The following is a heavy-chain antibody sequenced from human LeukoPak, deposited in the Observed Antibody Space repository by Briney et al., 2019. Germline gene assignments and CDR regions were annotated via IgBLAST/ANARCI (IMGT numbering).Heavy chain of an antibody. CDR3: ARRAGAYSHPYDY. CDR1: GFTVSSNS. V-gene: IGHV3-53*01. CDR2: IYSDNT. Sequence: GGSLRLSCTVSGFTVSSNSMSWVRQAPGKGLEWVSFIYSDNTHYSDSVKGRFTISRDNSKNTLYLQMDSLRAEDTAVYYCARRAGAYSHPYDYWGQGALVTVSS. D-gene: IGHD4/OR15-4a*01. J-gene: IGHJ4*02.